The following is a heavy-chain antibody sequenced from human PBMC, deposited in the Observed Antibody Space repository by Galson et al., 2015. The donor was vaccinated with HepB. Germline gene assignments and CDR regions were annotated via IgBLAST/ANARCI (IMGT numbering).Heavy chain of an antibody. Sequence: SLRLSCAASGFTFSSYGMHWVRQAPGKGLEWVAVISYDGSNKYYADSVKGRFTISRDNSKNTLYLQMNSLRAEDTAVYYCAKDLGYSYGHNDAFDIWGQGTMVTVSS. CDR1: GFTFSSYG. CDR3: AKDLGYSYGHNDAFDI. CDR2: ISYDGSNK. J-gene: IGHJ3*02. D-gene: IGHD5-18*01. V-gene: IGHV3-30*18.